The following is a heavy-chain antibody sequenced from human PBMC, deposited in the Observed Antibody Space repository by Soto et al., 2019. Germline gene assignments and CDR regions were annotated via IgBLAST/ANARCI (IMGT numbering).Heavy chain of an antibody. CDR3: ARGPGGSSRSYYYYSYGMDV. CDR1: GYTFTSYD. Sequence: ASVKVSCKASGYTFTSYDINWVRQATGQGLEWMGWMNPNSGNTGYAQKFQGRATMTRNTSISTAYMELSSLRSEDTAVYYCARGPGGSSRSYYYYSYGMDVWGQGTTVTVSS. V-gene: IGHV1-8*01. J-gene: IGHJ6*02. CDR2: MNPNSGNT. D-gene: IGHD6-13*01.